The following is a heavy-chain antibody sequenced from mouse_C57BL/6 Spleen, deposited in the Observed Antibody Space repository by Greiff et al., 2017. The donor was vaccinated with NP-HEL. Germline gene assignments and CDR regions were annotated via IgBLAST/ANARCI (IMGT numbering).Heavy chain of an antibody. Sequence: QVQLQQSGAELVRPGTSVKVSCKASGYAFTNYLIEWVKQRPGQGLEWIGVINPGSGGTNYNEKFKGKATLTADKSSSTAYMQLSSLTSEDSAVYFCARSAILGWGFAYWGQGTLVTVSA. CDR3: ARSAILGWGFAY. CDR2: INPGSGGT. CDR1: GYAFTNYL. J-gene: IGHJ3*01. V-gene: IGHV1-54*01. D-gene: IGHD2-2*01.